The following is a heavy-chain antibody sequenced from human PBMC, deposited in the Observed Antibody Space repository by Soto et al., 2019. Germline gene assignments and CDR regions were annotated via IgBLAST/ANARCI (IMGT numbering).Heavy chain of an antibody. D-gene: IGHD1-7*01. CDR3: AKNYFFDN. CDR1: GFTFDSYA. CDR2: ISIGGTT. Sequence: PGGSLRLSCAASGFTFDSYAMSWVRQAPGKGLEWVSSISIGGTTYYADSVKGRFTISRDNSRNTLYLQMNSLRAEDTAFYYCAKNYFFDNWGQGPLVTVS. J-gene: IGHJ4*02. V-gene: IGHV3-23*05.